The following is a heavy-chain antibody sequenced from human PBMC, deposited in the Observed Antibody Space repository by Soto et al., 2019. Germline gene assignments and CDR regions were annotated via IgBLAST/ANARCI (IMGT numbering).Heavy chain of an antibody. CDR1: GFTVSSNY. CDR2: IYSGGST. D-gene: IGHD3-9*01. CDR3: ARGANILTVYSVYYYYDMDV. V-gene: IGHV3-66*01. Sequence: EVQLVESGGGLVQPGGSLRLSCAASGFTVSSNYMSWVRQAPGKGLEWVSVIYSGGSTYYADSVKGRFPISRDNSKNMLYLRMSSLRAEDMAVYYCARGANILTVYSVYYYYDMDVWGKGTTVTVSS. J-gene: IGHJ6*03.